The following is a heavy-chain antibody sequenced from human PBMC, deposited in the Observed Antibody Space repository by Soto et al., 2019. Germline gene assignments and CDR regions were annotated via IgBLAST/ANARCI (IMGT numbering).Heavy chain of an antibody. J-gene: IGHJ4*02. CDR1: GGSISSSRYY. CDR3: ARLVGNSWIDY. D-gene: IGHD6-13*01. Sequence: SETLSLTCTVSGGSISSSRYYWGWIRQPPGKGLEWIGTIYYSGRTNYNPSLESRVTISVDTSKNQFSLKLSSVTAADTAVYYCARLVGNSWIDYWGQGTLVTVSS. V-gene: IGHV4-39*01. CDR2: IYYSGRT.